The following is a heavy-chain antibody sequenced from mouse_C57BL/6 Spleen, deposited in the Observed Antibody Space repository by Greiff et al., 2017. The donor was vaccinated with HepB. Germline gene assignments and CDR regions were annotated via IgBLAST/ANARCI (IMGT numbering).Heavy chain of an antibody. CDR3: AREDYSNYFDY. Sequence: QVHVKQSGPELVKPGASVKISCKASGYAFSSSWMNWVKQRPGKGLEWIGRIYPGDGDTNYNGKFKGKATLTADKSSSTAYMQLSSLTSEDSAVYFCAREDYSNYFDYWGQGTTLTVSS. J-gene: IGHJ2*01. CDR2: IYPGDGDT. D-gene: IGHD2-5*01. V-gene: IGHV1-82*01. CDR1: GYAFSSSW.